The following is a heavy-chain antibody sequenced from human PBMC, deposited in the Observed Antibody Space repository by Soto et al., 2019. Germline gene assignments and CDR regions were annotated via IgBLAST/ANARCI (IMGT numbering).Heavy chain of an antibody. D-gene: IGHD6-19*01. CDR3: TPLALKYSSGWYEFSD. V-gene: IGHV3-15*07. CDR2: IKSKTDGGTT. Sequence: EVQLVESGGGLVKPGGSLRLSCAASGFTFSNVWMKWVRQAPGKGLEWVGSIKSKTDGGTTDYAAPVKGRFTISRDDSKNTLYLQMNSLKTEDSAVYYCTPLALKYSSGWYEFSDWGQGTLVTVSS. J-gene: IGHJ4*02. CDR1: GFTFSNVW.